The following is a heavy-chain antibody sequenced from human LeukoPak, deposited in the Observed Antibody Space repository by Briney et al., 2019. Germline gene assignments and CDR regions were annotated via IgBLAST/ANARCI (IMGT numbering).Heavy chain of an antibody. V-gene: IGHV1-18*01. CDR1: GYTFSRYG. Sequence: ASVKVSCKASGYTFSRYGISWVRQAPGHGLEWMGWISAYNGNAKYAQTLQGRVTMTTDTSTSTAYMELRSLTSDDTAVYYCARTVDSYNWSENWFDPWGQGTLVTVSS. J-gene: IGHJ5*02. D-gene: IGHD1-20*01. CDR3: ARTVDSYNWSENWFDP. CDR2: ISAYNGNA.